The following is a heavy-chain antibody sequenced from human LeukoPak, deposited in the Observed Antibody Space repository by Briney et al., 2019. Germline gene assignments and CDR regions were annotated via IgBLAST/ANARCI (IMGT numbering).Heavy chain of an antibody. Sequence: PGGSLRLSCAASGFTVSSNYMSWVRQAPGKGLEWVSVIYSGGSTYYADSVKGRFTISRDNSKNTLYLQMNSLRAEDTAVYYCARGVIAVAGAFDYWGQGTLVTVSS. J-gene: IGHJ4*02. CDR3: ARGVIAVAGAFDY. V-gene: IGHV3-66*01. CDR2: IYSGGST. CDR1: GFTVSSNY. D-gene: IGHD6-19*01.